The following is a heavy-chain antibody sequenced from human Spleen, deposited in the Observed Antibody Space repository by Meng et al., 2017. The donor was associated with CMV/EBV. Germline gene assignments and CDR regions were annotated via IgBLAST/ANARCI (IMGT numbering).Heavy chain of an antibody. CDR2: ISSSSSYT. J-gene: IGHJ4*02. Sequence: GQLVESGGGWVKPGGSLRISCAASGFTFSDYYMSWIRQAPGKGLEWVSYISSSSSYTNYADSVKGRFTISRDNAKNSLYLQMNSLRAEDTAVYYCARKAVAGEGPFDYWGQGTLVTVSS. D-gene: IGHD6-19*01. CDR1: GFTFSDYY. V-gene: IGHV3-11*05. CDR3: ARKAVAGEGPFDY.